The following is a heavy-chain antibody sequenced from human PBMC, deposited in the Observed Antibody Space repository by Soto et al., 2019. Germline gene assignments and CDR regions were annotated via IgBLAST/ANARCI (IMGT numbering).Heavy chain of an antibody. Sequence: HPGKGLEWIGYIYYSGSTYYNPSLKSRVTISVDTSKNQFSLKLSSVTAADTAVYYCARGRYDSSGYHYGLAFDIWGQGTIVTVSS. V-gene: IGHV4-30-4*06. D-gene: IGHD3-22*01. CDR3: ARGRYDSSGYHYGLAFDI. CDR2: IYYSGST. J-gene: IGHJ3*02.